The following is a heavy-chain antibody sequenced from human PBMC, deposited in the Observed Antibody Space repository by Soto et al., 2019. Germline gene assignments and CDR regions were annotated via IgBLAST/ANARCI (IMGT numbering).Heavy chain of an antibody. CDR3: AREYCSGGSCYSLVNYYYGMDV. CDR2: IIPIFGTA. Sequence: GASVKVSCKASGCTFSSYAISWLRQAPGQGLEWMGGIIPIFGTANYAQKFQGRVTITADESTSTAYMELSSLRSEDTALYYCAREYCSGGSCYSLVNYYYGMDVWGQGTTVTVSS. V-gene: IGHV1-69*13. D-gene: IGHD2-15*01. CDR1: GCTFSSYA. J-gene: IGHJ6*02.